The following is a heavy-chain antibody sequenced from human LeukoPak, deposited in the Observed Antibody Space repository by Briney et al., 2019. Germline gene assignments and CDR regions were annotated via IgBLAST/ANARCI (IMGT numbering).Heavy chain of an antibody. CDR2: ISWDGGST. V-gene: IGHV3-43D*03. J-gene: IGHJ6*03. D-gene: IGHD3-10*01. Sequence: GGSLRLSCAASGFTFDDYAMHWVRQAPGKGLEWVSLISWDGGSTYYADSVKGRFTISRDNSKNSLYLQMNSLRAEDTAVYFCAKGTMLRGLIILNFYYYMDVWGKGTTVTVSS. CDR1: GFTFDDYA. CDR3: AKGTMLRGLIILNFYYYMDV.